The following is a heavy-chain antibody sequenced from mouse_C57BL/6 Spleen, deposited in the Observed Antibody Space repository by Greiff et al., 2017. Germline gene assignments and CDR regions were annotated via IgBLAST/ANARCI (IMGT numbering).Heavy chain of an antibody. J-gene: IGHJ1*03. Sequence: VQLQQSGAELVRPGSSVKLSCKASGYTFTSYWMHWVKQRPIQGLEWIGNIDPSDSETHYNQKFKDKATLTVDKSSSTAYMQLSSLTSEDSAVYYCARQGGSSPPYWYFDVWGTGTTVTVSS. CDR3: ARQGGSSPPYWYFDV. CDR1: GYTFTSYW. V-gene: IGHV1-52*01. D-gene: IGHD1-1*01. CDR2: IDPSDSET.